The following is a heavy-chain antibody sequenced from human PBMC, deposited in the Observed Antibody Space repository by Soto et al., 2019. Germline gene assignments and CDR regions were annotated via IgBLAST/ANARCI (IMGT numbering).Heavy chain of an antibody. J-gene: IGHJ6*02. V-gene: IGHV4-34*01. Sequence: NPSETLSLTCAVYGGSFSGYYWSWIRQPPGKGLEWIGEINHSGSTNYNPSLKSRVTISVDTSKNQFSLKLGSVTAADTAVYYCARARGITMVRGVIIDYYYYYGMDVWGQGTTVTVSS. D-gene: IGHD3-10*01. CDR2: INHSGST. CDR1: GGSFSGYY. CDR3: ARARGITMVRGVIIDYYYYYGMDV.